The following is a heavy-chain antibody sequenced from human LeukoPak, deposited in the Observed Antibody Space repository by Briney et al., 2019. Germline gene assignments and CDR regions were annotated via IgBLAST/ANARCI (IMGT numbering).Heavy chain of an antibody. Sequence: PGGSLRLSCAASGFTFSSYWMHWVRQAPGKGLVWVSRINSDGSTTNYADSVKGRFTISRDNAKNTLYLQMNSLRAEDTAVYYCARDRDCSGGSCYLHAFDIWGQGTMVTVSS. CDR3: ARDRDCSGGSCYLHAFDI. J-gene: IGHJ3*02. CDR2: INSDGSTT. D-gene: IGHD2-15*01. V-gene: IGHV3-74*01. CDR1: GFTFSSYW.